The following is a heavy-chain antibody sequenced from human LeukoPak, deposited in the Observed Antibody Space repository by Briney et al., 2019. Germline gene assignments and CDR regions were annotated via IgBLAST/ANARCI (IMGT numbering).Heavy chain of an antibody. V-gene: IGHV3-7*03. J-gene: IGHJ4*02. CDR2: IKQDGSEK. Sequence: AGSLSLSCAASGFTFSSYWMSWVRQAPGKGLEWVANIKQDGSEKYYVDSVKGRFTISRDNAKNSLYLQMNSLRAEDTAVYYCARGNGDYVVDYFDYWGQGTLVTVSS. CDR1: GFTFSSYW. D-gene: IGHD4-17*01. CDR3: ARGNGDYVVDYFDY.